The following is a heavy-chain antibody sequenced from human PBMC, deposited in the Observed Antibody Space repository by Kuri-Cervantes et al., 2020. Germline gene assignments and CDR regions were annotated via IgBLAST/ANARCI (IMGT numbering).Heavy chain of an antibody. D-gene: IGHD3-22*01. J-gene: IGHJ6*02. CDR2: INHRGRA. Sequence: GSLRLSCAVYGGSFSDHLWTWIRQSPGKGLEWIGEINHRGRATYNSSLKSRVTISVDTSKNQFSLKFTSVTAADTAVYYCARGRPTKRYYYDSSGCYKGRLGPYYYGMDVWGQGTTVTVSS. CDR3: ARGRPTKRYYYDSSGCYKGRLGPYYYGMDV. CDR1: GGSFSDHL. V-gene: IGHV4-34*01.